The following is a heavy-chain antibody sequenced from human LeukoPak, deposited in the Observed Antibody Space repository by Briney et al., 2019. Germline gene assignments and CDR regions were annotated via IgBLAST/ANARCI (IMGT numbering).Heavy chain of an antibody. D-gene: IGHD1-26*01. CDR3: ARDRGGVVGATTYYYYGMDV. CDR1: GGSFSGYY. V-gene: IGHV4-59*01. Sequence: SETLSLTCAVYGGSFSGYYWSWIRQPPGKGLEWIGYIYYSGSTNYNPSLKSRVTISVDTSKNQFSLKLSSVTAADTAVYYCARDRGGVVGATTYYYYGMDVWGQGTAVTVSS. J-gene: IGHJ6*02. CDR2: IYYSGST.